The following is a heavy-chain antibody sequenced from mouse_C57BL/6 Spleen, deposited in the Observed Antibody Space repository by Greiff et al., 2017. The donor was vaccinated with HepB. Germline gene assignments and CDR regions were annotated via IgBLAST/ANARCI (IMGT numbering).Heavy chain of an antibody. CDR2: FNPSNGGT. J-gene: IGHJ4*01. V-gene: IGHV1-53*01. CDR1: GYTFTSYW. Sequence: VQLQQPGTELVKPGASVKLSCKASGYTFTSYWMHWVKQRPGQGLEWIGNFNPSNGGTNYNEKFKSKATLTVDKSSSTAYMQLSSLTSEDSAVYYCARTYYDYGYAMDYWGQGTSVTVSS. CDR3: ARTYYDYGYAMDY. D-gene: IGHD2-4*01.